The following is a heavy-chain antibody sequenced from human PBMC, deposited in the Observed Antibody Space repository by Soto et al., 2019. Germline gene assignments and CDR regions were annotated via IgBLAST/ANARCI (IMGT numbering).Heavy chain of an antibody. V-gene: IGHV3-66*01. J-gene: IGHJ4*02. Sequence: GGSLRLSCAASGFAVSSNYVNWVRQAPGKGLEWVSVIYSGGNTYYSDSVKDRFTISRDISKNTLSLQMNSLRAEDTAVYYCAKGYSSGFSFDYWGQGNLVTVSS. CDR1: GFAVSSNY. CDR3: AKGYSSGFSFDY. D-gene: IGHD5-18*01. CDR2: IYSGGNT.